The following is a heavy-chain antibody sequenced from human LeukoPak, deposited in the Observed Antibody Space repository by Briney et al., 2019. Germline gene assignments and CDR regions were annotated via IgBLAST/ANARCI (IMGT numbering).Heavy chain of an antibody. CDR2: INWNGGST. Sequence: GGSLRLSCAASGFTFDDYGMSWVRQAPGKGLEWVSGINWNGGSTGYADSVKGRFTISRDNAKNSLYLQMNSLRAEDTALYYCARHGFYCSSTSCSLLDYWGQGTLVTVSS. CDR3: ARHGFYCSSTSCSLLDY. V-gene: IGHV3-20*04. CDR1: GFTFDDYG. J-gene: IGHJ4*02. D-gene: IGHD2-2*01.